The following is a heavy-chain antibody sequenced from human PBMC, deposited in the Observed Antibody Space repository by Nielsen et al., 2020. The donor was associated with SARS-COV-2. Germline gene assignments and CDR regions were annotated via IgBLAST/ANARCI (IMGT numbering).Heavy chain of an antibody. CDR3: AKDKVIAAAGRYYYYYYMDV. CDR1: GFTFSSYA. Sequence: GESLKISCAASGFTFSSYAMSWVRQAPGKGLEWVSAISGSGGSTYYADSVKGRFTISRDNSKNTLYLQMNSLRAEDTAVYYCAKDKVIAAAGRYYYYYYMDVWGKGTTVTV. J-gene: IGHJ6*03. D-gene: IGHD6-13*01. CDR2: ISGSGGST. V-gene: IGHV3-23*01.